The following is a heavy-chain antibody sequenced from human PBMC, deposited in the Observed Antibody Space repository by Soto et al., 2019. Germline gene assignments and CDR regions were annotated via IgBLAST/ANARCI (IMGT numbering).Heavy chain of an antibody. V-gene: IGHV2-5*02. J-gene: IGHJ4*01. CDR3: ALVFKSNSGSCRYFDY. CDR2: IYWDDDK. D-gene: IGHD3-16*02. CDR1: GFSLNTRHMG. Sequence: SGPTLVNPTQTLTLTCTFSGFSLNTRHMGVGWIRQPPGEALEWLALIYWDDDKRYSPSLETRLTITKDTSKNQVVFTITNMDPVDTGTYYCALVFKSNSGSCRYFDYWAQGTLVPVS.